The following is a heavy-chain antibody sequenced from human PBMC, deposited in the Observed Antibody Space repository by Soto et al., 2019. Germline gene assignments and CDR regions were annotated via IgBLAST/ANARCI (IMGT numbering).Heavy chain of an antibody. CDR3: ARENILTEPYYYYGMDV. J-gene: IGHJ6*02. D-gene: IGHD3-9*01. CDR2: IWYDGSNK. V-gene: IGHV3-33*01. CDR1: GFTFSSYG. Sequence: GGSLRLSCAASGFTFSSYGMHWVRQAPGKGLEWVAVIWYDGSNKYYADSVKGRFTISRDNSKNTLYLQMNSLRAEDTAVYYCARENILTEPYYYYGMDVWGQGTTVTVSS.